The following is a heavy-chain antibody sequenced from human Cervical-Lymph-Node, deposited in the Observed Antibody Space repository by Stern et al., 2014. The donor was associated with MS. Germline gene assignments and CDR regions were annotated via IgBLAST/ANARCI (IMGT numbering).Heavy chain of an antibody. CDR1: GGSISSGDNY. CDR3: ARVPDYGDAFFDY. D-gene: IGHD4-17*01. V-gene: IGHV4-30-4*01. J-gene: IGHJ4*02. Sequence: QLQLQESGPGLVKPSQTLSPTCTVSGGSISSGDNYWSWIRQPPGKGPEWIGYIHYSGGTYFNPSLKSRATISADTSKNQFSLKLNSMTAADTAVYYCARVPDYGDAFFDYWGQGILVTVSS. CDR2: IHYSGGT.